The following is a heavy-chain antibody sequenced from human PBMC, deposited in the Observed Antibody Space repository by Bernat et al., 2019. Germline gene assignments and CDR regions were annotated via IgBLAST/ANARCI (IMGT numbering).Heavy chain of an antibody. CDR2: ISGSGGST. V-gene: IGHV3-23*04. CDR1: GFTFSSFA. Sequence: EVQLVESGGGLVQPGGSLRLSCAASGFTFSSFAMSWVRQAPGMGLEWVSSISGSGGSTYYADSVKGRFTISRDNSKNTLYLQMNSLRAEDTAVYYCAKAATVTTWTDYWGQGTLVTVSS. D-gene: IGHD4-17*01. CDR3: AKAATVTTWTDY. J-gene: IGHJ4*02.